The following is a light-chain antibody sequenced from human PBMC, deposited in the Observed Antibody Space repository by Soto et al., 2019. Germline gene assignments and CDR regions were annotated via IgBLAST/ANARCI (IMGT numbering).Light chain of an antibody. Sequence: EIVLTQSPGTLSLSPGERATLSCRASQSVSSNYIAWYQQNPGQAPRLLIYGASTRATGIPDRFSGSGSGTESTLTVSRLEPEDFAVYFCQQYGRSPPFAFGQGTKVEIK. CDR3: QQYGRSPPFA. J-gene: IGKJ2*01. V-gene: IGKV3-20*01. CDR2: GAS. CDR1: QSVSSNY.